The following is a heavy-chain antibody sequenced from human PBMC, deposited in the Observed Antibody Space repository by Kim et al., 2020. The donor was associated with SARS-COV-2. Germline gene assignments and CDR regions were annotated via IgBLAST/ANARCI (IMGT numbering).Heavy chain of an antibody. V-gene: IGHV4-4*09. D-gene: IGHD1-26*01. Sequence: NSNPSLRRRVPISVDTSKNPFSLKLSSVTAADPAVYYCAGTARGANFDYWGRGALVTVSS. J-gene: IGHJ4*02. CDR3: AGTARGANFDY.